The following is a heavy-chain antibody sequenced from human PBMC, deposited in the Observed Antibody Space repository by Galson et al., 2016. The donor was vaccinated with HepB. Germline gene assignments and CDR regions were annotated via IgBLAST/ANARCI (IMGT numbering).Heavy chain of an antibody. V-gene: IGHV3-23*01. CDR3: AKRDLLWFGDPNAFDV. Sequence: SLRLSCAASGFTFSTYAMSWVRQAPRKGLEWVSGISGSGDTKFADSVKGRFTISRDNSKNTLFLHMSSLRAEDTAVYYCAKRDLLWFGDPNAFDVWGQGTMVTVSS. CDR1: GFTFSTYA. D-gene: IGHD3-10*01. CDR2: ISGSGDT. J-gene: IGHJ3*01.